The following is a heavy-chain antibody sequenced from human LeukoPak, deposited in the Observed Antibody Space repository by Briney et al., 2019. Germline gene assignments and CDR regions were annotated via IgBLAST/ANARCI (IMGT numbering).Heavy chain of an antibody. Sequence: GASVKVSCKASGYTFTGYYMHWVRQAPGQGLEWMGWINPNSGGTNYAQKFQGRVTMTRDTSISTAYMELSRLRSDDTAVYYCASPARYSSSWYYYYYGMDVWGQGTTVTVSS. D-gene: IGHD6-13*01. V-gene: IGHV1-2*02. J-gene: IGHJ6*02. CDR1: GYTFTGYY. CDR2: INPNSGGT. CDR3: ASPARYSSSWYYYYYGMDV.